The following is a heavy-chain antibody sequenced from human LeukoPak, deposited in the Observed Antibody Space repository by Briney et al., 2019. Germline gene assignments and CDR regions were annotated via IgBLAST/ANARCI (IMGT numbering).Heavy chain of an antibody. J-gene: IGHJ4*02. CDR2: ISYDGSDK. CDR3: AKGGGIVVVPAAFQVDDYFDY. V-gene: IGHV3-30*18. Sequence: PGGSLRLSCAASGFTFSSCGMQWVRQAPGKGLEWVAVISYDGSDKYYADSVKGRFTISRDNSKNTLYLQMNSLRAEDTAVYYCAKGGGIVVVPAAFQVDDYFDYWGQGTLVTVSS. CDR1: GFTFSSCG. D-gene: IGHD2-2*01.